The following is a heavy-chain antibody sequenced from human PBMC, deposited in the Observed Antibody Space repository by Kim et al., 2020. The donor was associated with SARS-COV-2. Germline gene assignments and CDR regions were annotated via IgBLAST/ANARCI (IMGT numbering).Heavy chain of an antibody. D-gene: IGHD2-2*01. CDR2: I. V-gene: IGHV3-11*04. CDR3: ARESGPAANDY. J-gene: IGHJ4*02. Sequence: IYYADSVKGRFTISRDNAKNSLYLQMNSLRAEDTAVYYCARESGPAANDYWGQGTLVTVSS.